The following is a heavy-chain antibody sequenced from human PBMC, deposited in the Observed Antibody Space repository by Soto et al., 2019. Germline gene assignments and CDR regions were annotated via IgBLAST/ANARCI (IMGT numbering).Heavy chain of an antibody. J-gene: IGHJ4*01. CDR1: GDSVSSNSAG. V-gene: IGHV6-1*01. CDR3: ARGHPYSGSIFDY. CDR2: TYYRSKWYY. Sequence: SPTRSLTCAITGDSVSSNSAGWSWVRQSPSRGLEWLGRTYYRSKWYYEYAVSVRGRITINPDTSKNQYSLQLNSVTPEDTAVYFCARGHPYSGSIFDYWGQGTLLTVSS. D-gene: IGHD1-26*01.